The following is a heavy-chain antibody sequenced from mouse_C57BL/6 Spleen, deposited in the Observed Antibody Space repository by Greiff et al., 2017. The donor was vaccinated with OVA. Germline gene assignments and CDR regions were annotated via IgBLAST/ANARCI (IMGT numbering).Heavy chain of an antibody. V-gene: IGHV14-3*01. CDR1: GFNFKNTY. J-gene: IGHJ4*01. CDR3: AREGVYDYDNYAMDY. Sequence: VQLQQSVAELVRPGASVKLSCTASGFNFKNTYMHWVKQRPEQGLEWIGRIDPANGNTKYAPKFQGKATITADTSSNTAYLQLSSLTSEDTAIYYCAREGVYDYDNYAMDYWGQGTSVTVSS. CDR2: IDPANGNT. D-gene: IGHD2-4*01.